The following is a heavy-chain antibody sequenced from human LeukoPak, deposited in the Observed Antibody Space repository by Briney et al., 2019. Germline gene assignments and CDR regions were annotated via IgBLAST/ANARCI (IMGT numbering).Heavy chain of an antibody. Sequence: SETLSLTCTVSGGSISGYYWSWIRQPPGKGLEWIGEINHSGSTNYNPSLKSRVTISVDTSKNQFSLKLSSVTAADTAVYYCARGYGDYELDYWGQGTLVTVSS. CDR3: ARGYGDYELDY. J-gene: IGHJ4*02. D-gene: IGHD4-17*01. CDR2: INHSGST. CDR1: GGSISGYY. V-gene: IGHV4-34*01.